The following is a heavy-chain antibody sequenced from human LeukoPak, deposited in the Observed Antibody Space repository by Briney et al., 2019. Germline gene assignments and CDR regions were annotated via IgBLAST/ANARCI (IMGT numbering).Heavy chain of an antibody. CDR2: IYYSGST. J-gene: IGHJ4*02. V-gene: IGHV4-30-4*01. CDR3: ARDRGGGSEMDYFDY. Sequence: PSQTLSLTCTVSGGSISSGDYYWSWIRQPPGKGLEWIGYIYYSGSTYYNPSLKSRVTISVGTSKNQFSLKLSSVTAADTAVYYCARDRGGGSEMDYFDYWGQGTLITVSS. D-gene: IGHD2-15*01. CDR1: GGSISSGDYY.